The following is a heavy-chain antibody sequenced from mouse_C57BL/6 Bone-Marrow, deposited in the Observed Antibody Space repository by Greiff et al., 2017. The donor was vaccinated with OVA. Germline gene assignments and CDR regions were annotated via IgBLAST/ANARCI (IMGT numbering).Heavy chain of an antibody. CDR3: TRVYGSSFWFAY. V-gene: IGHV1-5*01. J-gene: IGHJ3*01. D-gene: IGHD1-1*01. Sequence: VQLQQSGTVLARPGASVKMSCKTSGYTFTSYWMHWVKQRPGQGLEWIGAIYPGNSDTSYNQKVKGKAKLTAVTSASTAYMELSSLTNEDSAVYYCTRVYGSSFWFAYWGQGTLVTVSA. CDR1: GYTFTSYW. CDR2: IYPGNSDT.